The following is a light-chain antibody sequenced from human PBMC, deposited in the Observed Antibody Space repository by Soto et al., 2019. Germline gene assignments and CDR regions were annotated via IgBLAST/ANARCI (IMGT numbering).Light chain of an antibody. CDR3: QHYDNLPLT. J-gene: IGKJ5*01. CDR1: QDIRKY. Sequence: IPMTRLRFSRYASAAATGTITCLATQDIRKYLNWYQQNTGKATKLLIYDASSLETGVTSRFNGSGSGTDFTFTISSLQPEDCATYYCQHYDNLPLTFGQGTRLENK. CDR2: DAS. V-gene: IGKV1-33*01.